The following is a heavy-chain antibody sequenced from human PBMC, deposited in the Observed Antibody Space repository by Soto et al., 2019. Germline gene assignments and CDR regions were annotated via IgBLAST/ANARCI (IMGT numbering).Heavy chain of an antibody. CDR1: SGSISSSNW. Sequence: ASETLSLTCAVSSGSISSSNWWSWVRQPPGKGLEWIGEIYHSGSTNYNPSLKSRVTISVDKSKNQFSLKLSSVTAADTAVYYCARDSGSGWYRGASDIWGQGTMVTVSS. V-gene: IGHV4-4*02. CDR3: ARDSGSGWYRGASDI. D-gene: IGHD6-19*01. J-gene: IGHJ3*02. CDR2: IYHSGST.